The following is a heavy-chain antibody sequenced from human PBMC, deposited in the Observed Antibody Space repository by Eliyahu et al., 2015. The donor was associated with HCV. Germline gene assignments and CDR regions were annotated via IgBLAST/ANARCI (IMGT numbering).Heavy chain of an antibody. CDR1: GFTFSSYA. CDR2: ISYDGSNK. D-gene: IGHD3-10*01. Sequence: QVQLVESGGGVVQPGRSLRLSCAASGFTFSSYAMHWVRQAPGKGLEWVAVISYDGSNKYYADSVKGRFTISRDNSKNTLYLQMNSLRAEDTAVYYCAREYYLHGMDVWGQGTTVTVSS. CDR3: AREYYLHGMDV. V-gene: IGHV3-30-3*01. J-gene: IGHJ6*02.